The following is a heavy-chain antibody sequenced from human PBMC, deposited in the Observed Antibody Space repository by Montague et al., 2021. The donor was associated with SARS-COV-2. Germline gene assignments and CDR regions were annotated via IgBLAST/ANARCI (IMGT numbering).Heavy chain of an antibody. CDR3: VRDGGNWYYFDY. D-gene: IGHD3-16*01. V-gene: IGHV4-4*07. CDR2: IYASGST. Sequence: SETLSLTCSISGVSITSYYWSWVGQPAGKGLEWFGHIYASGSTNYSPPLKSRVRLSIDNPKNQFSLKLESLTAADTAVYYCVRDGGNWYYFDYWGQGALVTVSS. J-gene: IGHJ4*02. CDR1: GVSITSYY.